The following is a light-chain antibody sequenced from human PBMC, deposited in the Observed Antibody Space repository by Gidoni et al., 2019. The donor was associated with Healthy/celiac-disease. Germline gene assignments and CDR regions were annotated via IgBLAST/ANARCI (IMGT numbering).Light chain of an antibody. CDR2: DAS. J-gene: IGKJ1*01. CDR3: QQYDNLPRT. V-gene: IGKV1-33*01. CDR1: QDISNY. Sequence: DIQMTQSPSSLSASVGDRVTITCQASQDISNYLNWYQQKPGEAPKLLIYDASNLETGVPPRFSGSGSGTDFTFTISSLQPEDIATYYCQQYDNLPRTFGQGTKVEIK.